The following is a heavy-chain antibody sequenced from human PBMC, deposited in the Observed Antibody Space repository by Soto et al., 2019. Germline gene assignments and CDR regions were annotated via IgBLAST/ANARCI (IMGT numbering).Heavy chain of an antibody. V-gene: IGHV1-58*01. J-gene: IGHJ6*02. CDR1: GFTFTSSA. Sequence: GASVKVSCKASGFTFTSSAVQWVRQARGQRLEWIGWIVVGSGNTNYAQKFQERVTITRDMSTSTAYMELCSLRSEDTAVYYCAADRQTPGQRYYYYGMDVWGQGTTVTVSS. D-gene: IGHD6-6*01. CDR3: AADRQTPGQRYYYYGMDV. CDR2: IVVGSGNT.